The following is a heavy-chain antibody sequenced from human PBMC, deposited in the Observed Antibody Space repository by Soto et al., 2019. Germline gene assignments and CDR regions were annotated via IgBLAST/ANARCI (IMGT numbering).Heavy chain of an antibody. CDR3: AREGRGLAGSPFFDY. D-gene: IGHD6-19*01. Sequence: ASVKVSCKASGYTFTGYYMHWVRQAPGQGLEWMGWINPNSGGTNYAQKFQGWVTMTRDTSISTAYMELSRLRSDDTAVYYCAREGRGLAGSPFFDYWGQGTLVTVSS. V-gene: IGHV1-2*04. J-gene: IGHJ4*02. CDR1: GYTFTGYY. CDR2: INPNSGGT.